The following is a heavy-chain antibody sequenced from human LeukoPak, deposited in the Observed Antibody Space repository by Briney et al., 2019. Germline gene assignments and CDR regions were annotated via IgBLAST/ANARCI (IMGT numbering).Heavy chain of an antibody. V-gene: IGHV1-3*01. CDR2: INAGNGNT. D-gene: IGHD6-19*01. CDR1: GYTFTSYA. J-gene: IGHJ4*02. Sequence: ASVKVSCKASGYTFTSYAMHWVRQAPGQRLEWMGGINAGNGNTKYSQKFQGRVTITRDTSASTAYMELSSLRSEDTDVYYCARGWRWYSSGWYDYWGQGTLVTVSS. CDR3: ARGWRWYSSGWYDY.